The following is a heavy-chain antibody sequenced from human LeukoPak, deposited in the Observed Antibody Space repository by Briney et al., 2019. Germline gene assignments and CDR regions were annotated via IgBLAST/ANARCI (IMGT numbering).Heavy chain of an antibody. CDR2: INCSGST. J-gene: IGHJ3*02. CDR1: GGSFSGYY. CDR3: ARRIPLYPPSRRSGSYRNDAFDI. V-gene: IGHV4-34*01. D-gene: IGHD1-26*01. Sequence: PSETLSLTCAVYGGSFSGYYWSWIRQPPGKGLEWIGEINCSGSTDYNPSLKSRVTISVDTSKNQFSLKLSSVTAADTAVYYCARRIPLYPPSRRSGSYRNDAFDIWGQGTMDTVSS.